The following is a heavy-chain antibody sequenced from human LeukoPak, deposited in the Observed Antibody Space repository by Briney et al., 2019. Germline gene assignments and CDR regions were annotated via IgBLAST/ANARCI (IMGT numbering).Heavy chain of an antibody. V-gene: IGHV4-34*01. J-gene: IGHJ5*02. CDR1: GGSFSGYY. D-gene: IGHD3-10*01. Sequence: PSETLSLTCAVYGGSFSGYYWSWIRQPPGKGLEWIGEINHSGGTNYNPSLKSRVTISVDTSKNQFSLKLSSVTAADTAVYYCARDGRYYYGSGVRNRFDPWGQGTLVTVSS. CDR2: INHSGGT. CDR3: ARDGRYYYGSGVRNRFDP.